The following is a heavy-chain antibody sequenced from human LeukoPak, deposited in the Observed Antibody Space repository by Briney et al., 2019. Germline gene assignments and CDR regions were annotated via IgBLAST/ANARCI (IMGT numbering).Heavy chain of an antibody. CDR3: AKTPYSSGWAIDF. J-gene: IGHJ4*02. CDR1: GFTFSSYA. D-gene: IGHD6-19*01. Sequence: GGSLRLSCAASGFTFSSYAMSWVRQAPGKRLDWVSAISGSGGNTYYADSAKGRFTISRGSSKNTLYLQMNSLRAEDTAVYYCAKTPYSSGWAIDFWGQGTLVTVSS. V-gene: IGHV3-23*01. CDR2: ISGSGGNT.